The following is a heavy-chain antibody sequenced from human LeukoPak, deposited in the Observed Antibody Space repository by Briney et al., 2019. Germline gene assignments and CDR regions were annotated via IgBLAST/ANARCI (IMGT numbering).Heavy chain of an antibody. V-gene: IGHV3-30*03. D-gene: IGHD3-10*01. CDR1: GFTFSSYG. CDR2: ISYDGSNK. Sequence: GGSLRLSCAASGFTFSSYGMHWVRQAPGKGLEWVAVISYDGSNKYYADSVKGRFTISRDNSKNTLYLQMNSLRAEDTAVYYCARGGTYGSGSTPYYFDYWGQGTLVTVSS. CDR3: ARGGTYGSGSTPYYFDY. J-gene: IGHJ4*02.